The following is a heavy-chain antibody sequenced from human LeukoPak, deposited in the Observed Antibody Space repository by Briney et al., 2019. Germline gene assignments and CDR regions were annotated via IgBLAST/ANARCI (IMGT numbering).Heavy chain of an antibody. Sequence: NSSETLSLTCSVSSGSISDSRYYWAWIRQSPVKGLEWIGEINHSGSTNYNPSLKSRVTISVDTSKNQFSLKLSSVTAADTAVYYCARAFWGVPAAQDLDYWGQGTLVTVSS. J-gene: IGHJ4*02. CDR2: INHSGST. V-gene: IGHV4-39*07. CDR3: ARAFWGVPAAQDLDY. CDR1: SGSISDSRYY. D-gene: IGHD2-2*01.